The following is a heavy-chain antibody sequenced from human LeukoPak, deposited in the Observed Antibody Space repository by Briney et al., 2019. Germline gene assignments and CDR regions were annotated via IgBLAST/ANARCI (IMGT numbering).Heavy chain of an antibody. Sequence: PSETLSLTCAVYGGYFSGYYWSWIRQHPGKGLEWIGEINHSGSTNYNPSLKSRVTVSVDTSKNQFSLKLSPVTAADTAVYYCARVFALYYYGAGSYWSRTHNWFDPWGQGTLVTVSS. J-gene: IGHJ5*02. CDR2: INHSGST. V-gene: IGHV4-34*01. D-gene: IGHD3-10*01. CDR1: GGYFSGYY. CDR3: ARVFALYYYGAGSYWSRTHNWFDP.